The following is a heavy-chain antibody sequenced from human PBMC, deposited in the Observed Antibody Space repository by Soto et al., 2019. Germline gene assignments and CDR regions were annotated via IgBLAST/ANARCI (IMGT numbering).Heavy chain of an antibody. CDR3: AKVELLWFGESNWFDP. Sequence: GGSLRLSCAASGFTFSSYAMSWVRQAPGKGLEWVSAISGSGGSTYYADSVKGRFTISRDNSKNTLYLQMNSLIAEDTAVYYCAKVELLWFGESNWFDPWGQGTLVTVSS. D-gene: IGHD3-10*01. CDR1: GFTFSSYA. V-gene: IGHV3-23*01. CDR2: ISGSGGST. J-gene: IGHJ5*02.